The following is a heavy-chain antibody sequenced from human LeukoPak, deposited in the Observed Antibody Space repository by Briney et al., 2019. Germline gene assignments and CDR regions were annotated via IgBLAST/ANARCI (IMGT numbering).Heavy chain of an antibody. D-gene: IGHD5-12*01. CDR3: ARVTGYMVEDYFDY. CDR2: IYYSGST. J-gene: IGHJ4*02. Sequence: SETLSLTCTVSGDSMSSGSYYWTWIRQPAGKGLEWIGYIYYSGSTNHNPSLKSRVTISVDTSKNQFSLRLSSVTAADTAVYYCARVTGYMVEDYFDYWGQGTLVTVSS. CDR1: GDSMSSGSYY. V-gene: IGHV4-61*10.